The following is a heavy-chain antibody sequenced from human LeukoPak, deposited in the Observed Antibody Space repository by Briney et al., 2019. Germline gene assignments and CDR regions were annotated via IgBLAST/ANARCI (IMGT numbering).Heavy chain of an antibody. J-gene: IGHJ4*02. CDR1: NGAVKNYY. V-gene: IGHV4-59*02. CDR2: FLYSGTT. Sequence: SETLSLTCSVSNGAVKNYYWTWIRQPPGQGLEWIGNFLYSGTTTYRASLDSRLIISVDNSKNTVSLRLFSVTAADTAVYYCAALVYSGSRYHFDTWGQGTLVTVSS. CDR3: AALVYSGSRYHFDT. D-gene: IGHD1-26*01.